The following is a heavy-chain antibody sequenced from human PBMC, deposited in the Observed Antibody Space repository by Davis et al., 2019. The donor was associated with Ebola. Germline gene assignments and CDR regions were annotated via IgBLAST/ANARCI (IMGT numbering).Heavy chain of an antibody. V-gene: IGHV4-39*01. D-gene: IGHD4-23*01. CDR1: GDSISNYNFY. J-gene: IGHJ5*02. Sequence: MPGGSLRLSCIVSGDSISNYNFYWAWIRQTPGKKLEWIGSIYYTGNTNYNPSLKSRVTISTDTSRNNFSLRLRSVTAADTAVYFCARRDNDYGGDSIWFDLWGQGILVTVSS. CDR3: ARRDNDYGGDSIWFDL. CDR2: IYYTGNT.